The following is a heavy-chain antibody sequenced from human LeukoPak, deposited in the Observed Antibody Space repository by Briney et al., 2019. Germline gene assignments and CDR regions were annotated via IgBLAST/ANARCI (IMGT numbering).Heavy chain of an antibody. J-gene: IGHJ3*02. D-gene: IGHD5-12*01. V-gene: IGHV6-1*01. CDR2: TYYRAKWYN. CDR3: ARDHRGYSGSDWSFAFDI. Sequence: SQTLSLTSALSGDSVSINSAAWSWVRQSPSRGLEWLGRTYYRAKWYNDYAVSVKSRITINPDTSKNQFSLQLNSVTPEDTAVYYCARDHRGYSGSDWSFAFDIWGQGTMVTVSS. CDR1: GDSVSINSAA.